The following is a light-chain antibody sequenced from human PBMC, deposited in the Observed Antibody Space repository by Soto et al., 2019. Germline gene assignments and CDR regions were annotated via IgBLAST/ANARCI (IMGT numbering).Light chain of an antibody. CDR3: QQYNNWPPLT. J-gene: IGKJ4*01. Sequence: EIVMTQSPATLSVSPGDRATLSCRASQSISSYLAWYQQKPGQAPRLLIYGASSRATGIPARFSGSGSGTEFTLTISSLQSEDFAVYYCQQYNNWPPLTFGGGTKVDI. V-gene: IGKV3-15*01. CDR1: QSISSY. CDR2: GAS.